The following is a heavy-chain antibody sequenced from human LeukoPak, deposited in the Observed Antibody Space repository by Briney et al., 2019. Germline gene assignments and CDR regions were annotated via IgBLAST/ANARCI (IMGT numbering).Heavy chain of an antibody. D-gene: IGHD1-14*01. CDR1: GYTFTGYY. CDR3: ARDGEPGYYYMDV. V-gene: IGHV1-2*02. CDR2: INPSSGGT. J-gene: IGHJ6*03. Sequence: ASVKVSCKASGYTFTGYYMHWVRQAPGQGLEWMGWINPSSGGTNYAQKFQGRVTMTRDTSISTAYMELSRLRSDDTAVYYCARDGEPGYYYMDVWGKGTTVTVSS.